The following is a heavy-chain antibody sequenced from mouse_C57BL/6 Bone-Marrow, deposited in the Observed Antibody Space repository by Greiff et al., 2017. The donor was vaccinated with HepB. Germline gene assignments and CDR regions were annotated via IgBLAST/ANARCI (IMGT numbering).Heavy chain of an antibody. J-gene: IGHJ2*01. V-gene: IGHV1-63*01. CDR2: IYPGGGYT. Sequence: QVQLQQSGAELVRPGTSVKMSCKASGYTFTNYWIGWAKQRPGHGLEWIGDIYPGGGYTNYNEKFKGKATLTADKSSSTAYMQFSSLTSEDSAIYYCARRQFITAVVADYWGQGTTLTVSS. D-gene: IGHD1-1*01. CDR1: GYTFTNYW. CDR3: ARRQFITAVVADY.